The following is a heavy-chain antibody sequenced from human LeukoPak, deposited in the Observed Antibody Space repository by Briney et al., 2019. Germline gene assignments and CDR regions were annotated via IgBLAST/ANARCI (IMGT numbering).Heavy chain of an antibody. CDR3: AREARSGWYGHRKLYGMDV. CDR2: IHPNNGNT. J-gene: IGHJ6*02. Sequence: GASVKVSCKASGYTFTSYYMHWVRQAPGQGLEWVGIIHPNNGNTRYAQKFQGRVTMTRDTSTSTVYMELSSLRSEDTAVYYCAREARSGWYGHRKLYGMDVWGQGTTVTVSS. D-gene: IGHD6-19*01. CDR1: GYTFTSYY. V-gene: IGHV1-46*01.